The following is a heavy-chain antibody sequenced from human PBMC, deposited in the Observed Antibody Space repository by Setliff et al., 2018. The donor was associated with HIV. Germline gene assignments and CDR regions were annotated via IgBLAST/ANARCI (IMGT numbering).Heavy chain of an antibody. CDR3: ARVWPRGLISFYGY. V-gene: IGHV1-46*03. CDR2: ISPSGIST. D-gene: IGHD2-2*01. Sequence: ASVKVSCKASGYTFTRYYMHWVRQAPGQGLEWMGMISPSGISTSYAQKFQGRVTMTRDTSTSTAYMELSSLRSEDTAVYYCARVWPRGLISFYGYWGQGTLVTVSS. CDR1: GYTFTRYY. J-gene: IGHJ4*02.